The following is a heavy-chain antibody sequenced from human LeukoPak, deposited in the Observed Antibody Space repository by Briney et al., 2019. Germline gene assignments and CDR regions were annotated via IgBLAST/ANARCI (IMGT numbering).Heavy chain of an antibody. J-gene: IGHJ4*02. CDR1: GFTFSSYS. CDR2: ISSSSSTI. Sequence: GGSLRLSCAASGFTFSSYSMNWVRQAPGKGLEWVSYISSSSSTIYYADSVRGRFTISRDNAKNSLYLQMNSLRAEDTAVYYCASDYYDSSGYYYDFDYWGQGTLVTVSS. D-gene: IGHD3-22*01. V-gene: IGHV3-48*04. CDR3: ASDYYDSSGYYYDFDY.